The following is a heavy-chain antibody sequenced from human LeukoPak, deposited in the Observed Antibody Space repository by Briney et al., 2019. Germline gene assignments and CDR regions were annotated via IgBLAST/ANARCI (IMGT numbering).Heavy chain of an antibody. CDR1: GFTFSSYW. J-gene: IGHJ4*02. D-gene: IGHD6-19*01. V-gene: IGHV3-7*01. CDR3: ARVRRSFAVAGPFDY. CDR2: IKQDGSEK. Sequence: PGGSLRLSCAASGFTFSSYWMSWVRQAPGKGLEWVANIKQDGSEKYYVDSVKGRLTISRDNAKNSLYLQMNSLRAEDTAVYYCARVRRSFAVAGPFDYWGQGTLVTVSS.